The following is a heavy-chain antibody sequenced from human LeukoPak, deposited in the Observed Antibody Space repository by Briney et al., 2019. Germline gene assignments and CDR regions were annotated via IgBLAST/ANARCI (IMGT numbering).Heavy chain of an antibody. CDR2: ISGSGGST. V-gene: IGHV3-23*01. J-gene: IGHJ5*02. CDR1: GFTFSSYA. Sequence: GGSLRLSCAASGFTFSSYAMSWVRQAPGKGLERVSVISGSGGSTYYADSVKGRFTISRDNSKNTLYLQMNSLKTEDTAVYYCFSRDLLNWFDPWGQGTLVTVSS. CDR3: FSRDLLNWFDP.